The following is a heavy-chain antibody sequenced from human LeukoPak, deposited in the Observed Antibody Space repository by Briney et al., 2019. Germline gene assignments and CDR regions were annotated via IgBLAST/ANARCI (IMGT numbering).Heavy chain of an antibody. CDR1: GFTFSSYW. D-gene: IGHD2-2*01. V-gene: IGHV3-74*01. CDR3: ARDPSDIVVVPAATFVY. Sequence: GGSLRLSCAASGFTFSSYWMHWVRQAPGKGLVWVSRINSDGSSTSYADSVKGRFTISRDNAKNTLYLQMNSLRAEDTAVYYCARDPSDIVVVPAATFVYWGQGTLVTVSS. J-gene: IGHJ4*02. CDR2: INSDGSST.